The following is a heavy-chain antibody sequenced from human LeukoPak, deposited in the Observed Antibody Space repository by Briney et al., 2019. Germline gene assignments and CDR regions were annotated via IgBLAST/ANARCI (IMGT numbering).Heavy chain of an antibody. Sequence: GESLQISCKGSGYNFTSYWIGWVRQMPGKGLEWMGIIYPGDSDTRYSPSFQGQVTISADKSISTAYLQWSSLKASDTAMYYCARQVVGYSYGFDYWGQGTLVTVSS. D-gene: IGHD5-18*01. CDR2: IYPGDSDT. J-gene: IGHJ4*02. CDR1: GYNFTSYW. V-gene: IGHV5-51*01. CDR3: ARQVVGYSYGFDY.